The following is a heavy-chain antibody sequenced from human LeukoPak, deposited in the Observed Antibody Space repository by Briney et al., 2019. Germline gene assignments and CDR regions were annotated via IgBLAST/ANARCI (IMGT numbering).Heavy chain of an antibody. CDR3: ARDYGVWSGDPGAFDI. D-gene: IGHD3-3*01. CDR1: GGSISSYY. Sequence: PSETLSLTCTVSGGSISSYYWSWIRQPPGKGLEWIAYIYYSGSTHYNPSLKSRVTISVDTSKNQFSLKLSSVTAADTAVYYCARDYGVWSGDPGAFDIWGQGTMVTVSS. V-gene: IGHV4-59*01. CDR2: IYYSGST. J-gene: IGHJ3*02.